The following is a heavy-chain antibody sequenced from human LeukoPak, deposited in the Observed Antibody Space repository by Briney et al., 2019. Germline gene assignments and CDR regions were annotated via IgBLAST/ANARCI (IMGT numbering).Heavy chain of an antibody. CDR3: AKDRNLIAAADFDY. J-gene: IGHJ4*02. V-gene: IGHV3-23*01. CDR1: GFTFSSYA. D-gene: IGHD6-13*01. CDR2: ISGSGGST. Sequence: PTGGSLRLSCAASGFTFSSYAMSWVRQAPGKGLEWVSAISGSGGSTYYADCVKGRFTISRDNSKNTLYLQMNSLRAEDTAVYYCAKDRNLIAAADFDYWGQGTLVTVSS.